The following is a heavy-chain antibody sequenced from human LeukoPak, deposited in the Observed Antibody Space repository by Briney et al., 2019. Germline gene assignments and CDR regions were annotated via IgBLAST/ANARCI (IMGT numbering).Heavy chain of an antibody. Sequence: GGSQRLSCAASTFTFSSYWMSWVRQAPGEGLEFVANINLDGSVKNYVDSVKGRLTISRDNTKNSLYLQMDSLRADDTAVYYCTRDVWFSFDYWGQGTLVTVSS. J-gene: IGHJ4*02. CDR2: INLDGSVK. D-gene: IGHD3-10*01. CDR1: TFTFSSYW. V-gene: IGHV3-7*01. CDR3: TRDVWFSFDY.